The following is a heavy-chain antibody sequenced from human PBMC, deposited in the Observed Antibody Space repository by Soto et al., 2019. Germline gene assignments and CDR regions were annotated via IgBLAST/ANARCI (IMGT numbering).Heavy chain of an antibody. V-gene: IGHV3-30-3*01. Sequence: ESGGGVVQPGRSLRLSCAASGFTFSSYAMHWVRQAPGKGLEWVAVISYDGSNKYYADSVKGRFTISRDNSKNTLYLQMNSLRAEDTAVYYCATIAAAGTLIDNYWGQGTLVTVSS. D-gene: IGHD6-13*01. CDR2: ISYDGSNK. CDR3: ATIAAAGTLIDNY. CDR1: GFTFSSYA. J-gene: IGHJ4*02.